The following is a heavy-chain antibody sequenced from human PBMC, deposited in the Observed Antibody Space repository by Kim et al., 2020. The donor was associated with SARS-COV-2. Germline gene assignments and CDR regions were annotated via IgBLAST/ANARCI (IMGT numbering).Heavy chain of an antibody. CDR3: ARSFYGRRQDV. D-gene: IGHD3-10*01. V-gene: IGHV1-18*01. J-gene: IGHJ6*02. CDR2: T. Sequence: TKYAQKLQGRVTMTTDTSTSTAYMELRSLRSDDTAVYYCARSFYGRRQDVWGQGTTVTVSS.